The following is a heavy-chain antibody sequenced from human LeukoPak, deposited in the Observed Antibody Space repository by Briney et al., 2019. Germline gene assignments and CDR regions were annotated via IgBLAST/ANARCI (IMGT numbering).Heavy chain of an antibody. CDR2: ISSTSSTI. V-gene: IGHV3-48*01. CDR3: ARVSYDSIDC. CDR1: GFTFSSYS. J-gene: IGHJ4*02. D-gene: IGHD3-22*01. Sequence: PGGSLRLSCAASGFTFSSYSINWVRQAPGKGLEWVSYISSTSSTIHYADSVKGRFTISRDNAKNSLYLQMNSLRADDTAVYYCARVSYDSIDCWGQGTLVTVSS.